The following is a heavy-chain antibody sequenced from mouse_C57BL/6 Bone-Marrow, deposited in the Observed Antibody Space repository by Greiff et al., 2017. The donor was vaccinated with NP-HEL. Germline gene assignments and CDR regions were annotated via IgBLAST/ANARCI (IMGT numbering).Heavy chain of an antibody. CDR3: ARCFYRPWFAY. V-gene: IGHV1-19*01. J-gene: IGHJ3*01. CDR2: INPYNGGT. Sequence: DVQLQQSGPVLVKPGASVKMSCKASGYTFTDYYMNWVKQSHGKSLEWIGVINPYNGGTSYNQKFKGKATLTVDKSSSTAYMELNSLTSEDSAVYYCARCFYRPWFAYWGQGTLVTVSA. D-gene: IGHD2-1*01. CDR1: GYTFTDYY.